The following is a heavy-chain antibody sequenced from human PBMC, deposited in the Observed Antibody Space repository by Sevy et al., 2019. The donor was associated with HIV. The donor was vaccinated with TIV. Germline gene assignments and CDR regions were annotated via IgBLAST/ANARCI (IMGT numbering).Heavy chain of an antibody. Sequence: GGSLRLSCAASGFTFSSYGMHWVRQAPGKGLEWVAVISYDGSNKYYADSVKGRFTISRDNSKNTLYLQMNSLRAEDTAVYYCAKDERDCSSTSCYAGAAGLFDYWSQGTLVTVSS. CDR2: ISYDGSNK. J-gene: IGHJ4*02. V-gene: IGHV3-30*18. D-gene: IGHD2-2*01. CDR1: GFTFSSYG. CDR3: AKDERDCSSTSCYAGAAGLFDY.